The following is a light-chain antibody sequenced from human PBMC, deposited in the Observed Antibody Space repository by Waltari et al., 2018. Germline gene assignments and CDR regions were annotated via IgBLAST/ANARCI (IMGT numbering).Light chain of an antibody. Sequence: SYMLTQPPSVSVAPGKTARITCGGNNIGSKSVHWYQQKPGQAPVLVIYYDSDRPSGIPERFSGSNSGNTATLTISRVEAGDEADYYCQVWDSSSDHYWVFGGGTKLTVL. J-gene: IGLJ3*02. CDR2: YDS. V-gene: IGLV3-21*04. CDR1: NIGSKS. CDR3: QVWDSSSDHYWV.